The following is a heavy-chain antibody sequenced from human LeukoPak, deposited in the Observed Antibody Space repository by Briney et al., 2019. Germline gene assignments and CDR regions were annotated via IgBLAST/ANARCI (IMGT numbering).Heavy chain of an antibody. D-gene: IGHD6-19*01. Sequence: GASVKVSCKASGGTFSSYAISWVRQAPGQGLEWMGRIVPILGIANYAQNFQGRVTITADKSTSTAYMELSSLRSEDTAVYYCARDRVGSGRDDAFDIWGQGTMVTVSS. CDR3: ARDRVGSGRDDAFDI. CDR2: IVPILGIA. V-gene: IGHV1-69*04. CDR1: GGTFSSYA. J-gene: IGHJ3*02.